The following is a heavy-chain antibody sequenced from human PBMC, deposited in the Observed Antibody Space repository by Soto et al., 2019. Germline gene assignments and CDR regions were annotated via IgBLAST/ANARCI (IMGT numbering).Heavy chain of an antibody. CDR2: ISGQNGNT. V-gene: IGHV1-18*01. D-gene: IGHD6-19*01. CDR1: GYIFTNYG. CDR3: ARCRGTSGWFWFDP. J-gene: IGHJ5*02. Sequence: QIQLVQSGAEVKKPGASVRVACKTSGYIFTNYGITWVRQAPGQGLEWVGGISGQNGNTNYAQKLQGRVTLTTDTSTGTAYMDLRNLRSDDTAVYYCARCRGTSGWFWFDPWGQGTLVTVSS.